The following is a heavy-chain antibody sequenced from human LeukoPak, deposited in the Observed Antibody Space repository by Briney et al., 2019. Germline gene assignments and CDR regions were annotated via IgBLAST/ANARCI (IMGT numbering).Heavy chain of an antibody. CDR2: IYHSGST. J-gene: IGHJ4*02. CDR1: GGSISSGGYS. V-gene: IGHV4-30-2*01. Sequence: SETLSLTCAVSGGSISSGGYSWSWIRQPPGKGLEWIGYIYHSGSTYYNPSLKSRVTKSVDRSKNQFSLKLSSVTAADTAVYYCARHEDHRTFDYWGQGTLVTVSS. CDR3: ARHEDHRTFDY. D-gene: IGHD1-14*01.